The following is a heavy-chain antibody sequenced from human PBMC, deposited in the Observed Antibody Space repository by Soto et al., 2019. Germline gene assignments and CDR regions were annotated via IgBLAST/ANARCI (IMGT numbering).Heavy chain of an antibody. CDR2: IYYSGST. D-gene: IGHD2-2*01. J-gene: IGHJ3*02. V-gene: IGHV4-30-4*01. CDR3: ARDSTARGPYDAFDI. CDR1: GGSISSGDYY. Sequence: PSETLSLTCTVSGGSISSGDYYWSWIRQPPGKGLEWIGYIYYSGSTYYNPSLKSRVTISVDTSKNQFSLKLSSVTAADTAVYYCARDSTARGPYDAFDIWGQGTMVTVS.